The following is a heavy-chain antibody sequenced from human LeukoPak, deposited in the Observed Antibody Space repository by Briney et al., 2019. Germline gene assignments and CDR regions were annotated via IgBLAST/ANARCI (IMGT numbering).Heavy chain of an antibody. Sequence: SVKVSCKASGGTFSSYAISWVRQAPGQGLEWMGRIIPIFGTANYAQKFQGRVTITTDESTSTAYMELSSLRSEDTAVYYCARDPLGDYVWGSYFDWGQGTLVTVS. J-gene: IGHJ4*02. CDR3: ARDPLGDYVWGSYFD. V-gene: IGHV1-69*05. CDR1: GGTFSSYA. CDR2: IIPIFGTA. D-gene: IGHD3-16*01.